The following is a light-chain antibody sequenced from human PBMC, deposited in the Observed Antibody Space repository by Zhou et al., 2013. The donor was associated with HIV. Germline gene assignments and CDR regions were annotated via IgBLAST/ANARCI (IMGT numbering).Light chain of an antibody. CDR3: QQYNSYSRT. CDR1: QSVSSW. Sequence: DIQMTQSPSTLSASVGDRVTLTCRASQSVSSWLAWYQQKPGKAPKLLIYKASSLESGVPSRFSGFGSGTVFTLTISSLQPDDFATYYCQQYNSYSRTFGPGTKVGYQT. J-gene: IGKJ3*01. V-gene: IGKV1-5*03. CDR2: KAS.